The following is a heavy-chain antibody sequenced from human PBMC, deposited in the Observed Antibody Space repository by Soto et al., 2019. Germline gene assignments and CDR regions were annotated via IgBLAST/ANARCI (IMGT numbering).Heavy chain of an antibody. J-gene: IGHJ6*02. CDR3: ARDRFRYDFWSGYYTHYSYGMDV. V-gene: IGHV3-30-3*01. Sequence: ESGGGVVQPGRSLRLSCAASGFTFSSYAMHWVRQAPGKGLEWVAVISYDGSNKYYADSVKGRFTISRDNSKNTLYLQMNSLRAEDTAVYYCARDRFRYDFWSGYYTHYSYGMDVWGQGPTVTVSS. CDR1: GFTFSSYA. D-gene: IGHD3-3*01. CDR2: ISYDGSNK.